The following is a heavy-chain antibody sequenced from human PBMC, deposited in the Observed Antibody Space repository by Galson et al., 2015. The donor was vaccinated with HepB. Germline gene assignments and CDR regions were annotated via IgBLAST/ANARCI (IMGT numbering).Heavy chain of an antibody. J-gene: IGHJ4*02. Sequence: SVKVSCKASGYTFTSYAMNWVRQAPGQGLEWMGWINTNTGNPTYAQGFTGRFVFSLDTSVSTAYLQISSLKAEDTAVYYCATERCSSTSCYVRSPLDYWGQGTLVTVSS. V-gene: IGHV7-4-1*02. D-gene: IGHD2-2*01. CDR1: GYTFTSYA. CDR3: ATERCSSTSCYVRSPLDY. CDR2: INTNTGNP.